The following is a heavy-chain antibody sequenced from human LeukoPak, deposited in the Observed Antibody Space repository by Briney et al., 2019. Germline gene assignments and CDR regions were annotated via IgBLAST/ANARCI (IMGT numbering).Heavy chain of an antibody. CDR2: ISDSGDIT. CDR3: AKDARRSDGWYFFDH. CDR1: GFAFSSQA. J-gene: IGHJ4*02. D-gene: IGHD6-19*01. V-gene: IGHV3-23*01. Sequence: GRSLRLSCAASGFAFSSQAMGWVRQAPGKGLEWVSVISDSGDITYYADSVKGRFTISRDNSKNTLYLQMFSLRAEDTAVYYCAKDARRSDGWYFFDHWGQGTLVTVSS.